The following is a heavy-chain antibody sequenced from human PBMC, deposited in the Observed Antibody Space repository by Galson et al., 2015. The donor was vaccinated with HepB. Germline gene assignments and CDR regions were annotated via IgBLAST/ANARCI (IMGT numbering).Heavy chain of an antibody. CDR2: ISGSGGST. Sequence: SLRLSCAASGFTFSSYAMSWVRQAPGKGLEWVSAISGSGGSTYYADSVKGRFTISRDNSKNTLYLQMNSLRAEDTAVYYCAKDLEKQQLGGGIRGITTADWYFDLWGRGTLVTVSS. CDR1: GFTFSSYA. CDR3: AKDLEKQQLGGGIRGITTADWYFDL. D-gene: IGHD6-13*01. V-gene: IGHV3-23*01. J-gene: IGHJ2*01.